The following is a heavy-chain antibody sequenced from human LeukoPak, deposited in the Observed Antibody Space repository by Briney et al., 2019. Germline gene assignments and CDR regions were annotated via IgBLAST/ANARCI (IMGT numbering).Heavy chain of an antibody. CDR3: AKDGASGRRYDSSGYYLDY. Sequence: QPGGSLRLSCAASEFTFSDYYMSWIRQAPGKGLEWVSAISGSGGSTYYADSVKGRFTISRDNSKNTLYLQMNSLRAEDTAVYYCAKDGASGRRYDSSGYYLDYWGQGTLVTVSS. V-gene: IGHV3-23*01. D-gene: IGHD3-22*01. J-gene: IGHJ4*02. CDR1: EFTFSDYY. CDR2: ISGSGGST.